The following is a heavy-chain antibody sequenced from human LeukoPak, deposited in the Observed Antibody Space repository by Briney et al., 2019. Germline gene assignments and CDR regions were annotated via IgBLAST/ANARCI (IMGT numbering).Heavy chain of an antibody. D-gene: IGHD5-18*01. CDR3: ARRGRQLEKTGPKSLSHLTRSYFDY. Sequence: HPGGSLRLSCAASGFTFSSYGMHWVRQAPGKGLEWVAVIWYDGSNKYYADSVKGRFTISRDNSKNTLYLQMNSLRAEDTAVYYCARRGRQLEKTGPKSLSHLTRSYFDYWGRGTLVTVSS. CDR2: IWYDGSNK. J-gene: IGHJ4*02. CDR1: GFTFSSYG. V-gene: IGHV3-33*01.